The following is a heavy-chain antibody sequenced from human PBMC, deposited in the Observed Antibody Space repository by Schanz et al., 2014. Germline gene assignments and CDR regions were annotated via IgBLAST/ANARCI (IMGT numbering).Heavy chain of an antibody. V-gene: IGHV4-30-4*07. CDR1: GGSISSGGYS. J-gene: IGHJ6*02. CDR2: IFFRGST. CDR3: YGMDV. Sequence: QLQLQESGPGLVKPSETLSLTCAVSGGSISSGGYSWSWIRQPPGKGLEWIGYIFFRGSTYYNPSLKSRVTKSIDPPKNQFSLRLPSVTAADTAVYYCYGMDVWGQGTTVTVSS.